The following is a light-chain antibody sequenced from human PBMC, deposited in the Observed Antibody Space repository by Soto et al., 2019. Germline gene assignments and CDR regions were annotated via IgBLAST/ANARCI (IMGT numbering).Light chain of an antibody. Sequence: DIVMTQSPVSLSVSLGERATINCKSSQTVFHSSYNKDFLAWYQQKPGQPPKLLFYWASTRESGVPARFSGGGSGKDFSLTISSLQAEDVAVYYCQQYYSSLTFGQGTKLEIK. V-gene: IGKV4-1*01. J-gene: IGKJ2*01. CDR2: WAS. CDR3: QQYYSSLT. CDR1: QTVFHSSYNKDF.